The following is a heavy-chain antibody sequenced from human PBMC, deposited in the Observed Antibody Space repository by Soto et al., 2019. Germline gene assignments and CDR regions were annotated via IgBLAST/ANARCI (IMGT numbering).Heavy chain of an antibody. D-gene: IGHD3-22*01. V-gene: IGHV1-46*01. CDR1: NYGLGACG. CDR3: ATGSSGYYSSRVYYYGMDV. CDR2: INPSGGST. Sequence: SVKVTCKSSNYGLGACGMSWVRQAPGQGLEWMGIINPSGGSTSYAQKFQGRVTMTRDKSTSTAYMELSSLRSEDTAVYYCATGSSGYYSSRVYYYGMDVWGQGTTV. J-gene: IGHJ6*02.